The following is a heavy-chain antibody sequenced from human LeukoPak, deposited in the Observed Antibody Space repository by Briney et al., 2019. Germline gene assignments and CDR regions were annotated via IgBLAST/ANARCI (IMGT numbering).Heavy chain of an antibody. D-gene: IGHD2-15*01. Sequence: GGSLRLSCVASGFSLSGYWVYWVRQAPGKGLMYISRNNGDGSTTNYADVVKGRFTMSRDDVKNTLYLQMNSLRVEDTAVYYCARDPRNVGLAPWGQGTLVTVSS. CDR2: NNGDGSTT. CDR3: ARDPRNVGLAP. V-gene: IGHV3-74*01. CDR1: GFSLSGYW. J-gene: IGHJ5*02.